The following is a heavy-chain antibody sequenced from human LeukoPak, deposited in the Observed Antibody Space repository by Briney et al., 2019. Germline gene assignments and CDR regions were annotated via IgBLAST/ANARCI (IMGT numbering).Heavy chain of an antibody. CDR3: ARSRYLWLKQWLAYYYYGMDV. CDR1: GGTFSSYA. V-gene: IGHV1-69*13. J-gene: IGHJ6*02. CDR2: IIPIFGTA. Sequence: ASVKVSCKASGGTFSSYAISWVRQAPGQGLEWMGGIIPIFGTANYAQKFQGRVTITADESTSAAYMKLSSLRSEDTAVYYCARSRYLWLKQWLAYYYYGMDVWGQGTTVTVSS. D-gene: IGHD6-19*01.